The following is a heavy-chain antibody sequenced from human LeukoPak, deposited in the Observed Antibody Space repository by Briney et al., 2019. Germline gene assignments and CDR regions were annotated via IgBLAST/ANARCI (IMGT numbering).Heavy chain of an antibody. CDR2: ISSSSSYT. CDR3: ARGRFYYDSREKGYYFDY. Sequence: NPGGSLRLSCAASGFTFSDYYMSWIRQAPGKGLEWVSYISSSSSYTNYADSVKGRFTISRDNAKNSLYLQMNSLRAEDTAVYYCARGRFYYDSREKGYYFDYWGQGTLVTVSS. V-gene: IGHV3-11*05. CDR1: GFTFSDYY. D-gene: IGHD3-22*01. J-gene: IGHJ4*02.